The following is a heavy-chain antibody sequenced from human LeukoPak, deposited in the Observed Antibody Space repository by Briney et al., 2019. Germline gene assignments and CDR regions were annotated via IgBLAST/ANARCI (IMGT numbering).Heavy chain of an antibody. Sequence: HPGGSLRLSCAASGFTFSSYAMSWVRQAPGKGLEWVSAISGSGGSTYYADSVKGRFTISRDNSKNTLYLQMNRLRAEDTAVYYCASAAYCSGGSCYPLQHWGQGTLVTVSS. V-gene: IGHV3-23*01. CDR3: ASAAYCSGGSCYPLQH. CDR1: GFTFSSYA. J-gene: IGHJ1*01. CDR2: ISGSGGST. D-gene: IGHD2-15*01.